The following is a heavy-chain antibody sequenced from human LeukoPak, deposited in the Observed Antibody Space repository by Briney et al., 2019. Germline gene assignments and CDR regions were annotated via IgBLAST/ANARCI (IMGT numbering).Heavy chain of an antibody. CDR2: INPNSGGT. CDR1: GYTFTGYY. V-gene: IGHV1-2*06. J-gene: IGHJ4*02. CDR3: ARDRMGSYLD. Sequence: ASVKVSCKASGYTFTGYYMHWVRQAPGQGLEWMGRINPNSGGTNYAQKFQGRVSMTRDTSISTAYMELSRLTYDDTAIFYCARDRMGSYLDWGQGTAVTVSS. D-gene: IGHD3-10*01.